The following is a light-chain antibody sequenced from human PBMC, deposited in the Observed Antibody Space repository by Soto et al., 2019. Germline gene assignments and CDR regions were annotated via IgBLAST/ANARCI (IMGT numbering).Light chain of an antibody. V-gene: IGKV1-39*01. Sequence: DIQITQSTSSLSASVGDRVTITCRASPIISSYLNGYQQRPGKAPKVLIYGASTLQSGVPSRFSGSGSGTEFTLTISSLQPEDFATYYCQQGYSISWTFGQGTKVDIK. J-gene: IGKJ1*01. CDR2: GAS. CDR3: QQGYSISWT. CDR1: PIISSY.